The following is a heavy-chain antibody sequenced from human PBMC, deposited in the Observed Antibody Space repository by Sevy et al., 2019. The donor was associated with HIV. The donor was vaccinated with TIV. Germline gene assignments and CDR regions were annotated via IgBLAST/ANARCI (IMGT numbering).Heavy chain of an antibody. CDR1: GFGFSDYT. V-gene: IGHV3-21*01. CDR2: ISTIVTYK. CDR3: ASNIVAAGMAY. Sequence: GGSLRLSCAASGFGFSDYTMIWVRQAPGKGLEWVSSISTIVTYKNYAASVKGRFTISRDNAKHSVSLQMDSLRPEDTAVYYCASNIVAAGMAYWGQGALVTVSS. J-gene: IGHJ4*02. D-gene: IGHD5-12*01.